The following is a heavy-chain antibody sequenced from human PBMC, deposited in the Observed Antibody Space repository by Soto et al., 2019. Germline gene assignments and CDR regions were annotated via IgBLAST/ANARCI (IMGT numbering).Heavy chain of an antibody. Sequence: SETLSLTCTVSGGSISSYYWSWIRQPPGKGLEWIGYIYYSGSTNYNPSLKSRVTISVDTSKNQFSLKLSSVTAADTAVYYCARGEIGIAAADGSFDIWGQGTMVTVSS. CDR1: GGSISSYY. CDR2: IYYSGST. V-gene: IGHV4-59*01. CDR3: ARGEIGIAAADGSFDI. J-gene: IGHJ3*02. D-gene: IGHD6-13*01.